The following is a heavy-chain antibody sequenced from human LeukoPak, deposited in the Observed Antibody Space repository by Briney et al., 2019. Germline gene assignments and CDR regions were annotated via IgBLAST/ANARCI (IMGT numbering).Heavy chain of an antibody. CDR1: GGTFSSYA. CDR3: ARDPSDYYGSGSFDY. D-gene: IGHD3-10*01. CDR2: IIPIFGTA. Sequence: SVKVSCKASGGTFSSYAISWVRQAPGQGLEWMGGIIPIFGTANYAQKFQGRVTITADESTSTAYMELSSLRSEDTAVYYCARDPSDYYGSGSFDYWGQGTLVTVSS. V-gene: IGHV1-69*13. J-gene: IGHJ4*02.